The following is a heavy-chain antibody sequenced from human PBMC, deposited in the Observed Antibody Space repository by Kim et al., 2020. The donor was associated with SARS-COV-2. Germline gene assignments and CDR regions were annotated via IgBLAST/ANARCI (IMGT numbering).Heavy chain of an antibody. V-gene: IGHV3-23*01. J-gene: IGHJ3*01. D-gene: IGHD3-10*01. CDR1: GFTFNSHD. CDR3: VRQVAGSNFDV. CDR2: ITGSGNRA. Sequence: GGSLRLSCGASGFTFNSHDLQWVRQAPGKGPEWVSGITGSGNRAFYADSVKGRFTISRDNSKNTLYLQLNIVRAEDTATYYCVRQVAGSNFDVGGQG.